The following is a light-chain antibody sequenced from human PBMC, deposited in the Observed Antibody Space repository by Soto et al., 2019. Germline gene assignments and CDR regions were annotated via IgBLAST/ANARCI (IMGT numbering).Light chain of an antibody. Sequence: QSVLTQPASVSGSPGQAITISCSGTGSDDGAHDFISWYQQHPGKAPKLMIYEVNNRPSGVSDRFSGSKSGNTASLTISRLQTEDEADYYCNSYTSHNTFVFGSGTKVTVL. CDR1: GSDDGAHDF. CDR3: NSYTSHNTFV. J-gene: IGLJ1*01. CDR2: EVN. V-gene: IGLV2-14*03.